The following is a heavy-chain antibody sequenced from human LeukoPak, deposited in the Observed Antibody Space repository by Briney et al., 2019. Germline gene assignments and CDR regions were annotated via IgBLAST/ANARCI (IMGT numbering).Heavy chain of an antibody. CDR3: ASGYALHF. CDR1: GDSVSNNGGA. Sequence: SQTLSLTCAISGDSVSNNGGAWNWIRQSPSRGLEWLGRTYYRSNWNNDYATSVKSRIVINADTSKNQFSLQLSSVTPEGTAVYYCASGYALHFWGQGTMVTVSS. D-gene: IGHD3-10*01. CDR2: TYYRSNWNN. V-gene: IGHV6-1*01. J-gene: IGHJ3*01.